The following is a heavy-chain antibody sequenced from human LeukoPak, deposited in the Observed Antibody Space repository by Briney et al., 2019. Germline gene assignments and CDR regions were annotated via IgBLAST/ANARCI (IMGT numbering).Heavy chain of an antibody. CDR3: ARGGVYYDSGAYH. D-gene: IGHD3-22*01. Sequence: PSETLSLTCSVSGGSVNSGNYYWSWIRQPPGKGLEWIGYIYYSGSTSYSPSLKSRVTISLDTSRNQFSLKLTSVTAADTAVYFCARGGVYYDSGAYHWGQGTLVTVSS. CDR1: GGSVNSGNYY. CDR2: IYYSGST. J-gene: IGHJ5*02. V-gene: IGHV4-61*01.